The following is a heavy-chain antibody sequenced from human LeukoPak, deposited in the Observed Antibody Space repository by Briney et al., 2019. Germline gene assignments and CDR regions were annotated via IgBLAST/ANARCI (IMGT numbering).Heavy chain of an antibody. V-gene: IGHV1-69*05. Sequence: SVKVSCKASGCTFTKFSISWVRPAPGQGHEWMGGINPIFGTANYAQKFQGRVRITTVNSTSTSYRELSSLSCEDTAVSSWARGFILSKFPNYNNYYCMDVWGKGTTVTVSS. CDR2: INPIFGTA. D-gene: IGHD3-16*02. CDR3: ARGFILSKFPNYNNYYCMDV. CDR1: GCTFTKFS. J-gene: IGHJ6*04.